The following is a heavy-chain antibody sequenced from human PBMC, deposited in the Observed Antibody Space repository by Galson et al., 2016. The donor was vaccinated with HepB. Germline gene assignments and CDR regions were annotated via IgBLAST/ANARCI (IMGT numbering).Heavy chain of an antibody. CDR1: GFTFSSHV. CDR3: AKNDVWSGYPPYFYYGMDV. D-gene: IGHD3-3*01. CDR2: MSGSADRT. J-gene: IGHJ6*02. V-gene: IGHV3-23*01. Sequence: SLRLSCAASGFTFSSHVMSWVRQAPGKGLEWVSAMSGSADRTSYAVSVEGRFTISRDNSRNTLYLEMHSLRAEDTALYYCAKNDVWSGYPPYFYYGMDVWGQGTPVTVSS.